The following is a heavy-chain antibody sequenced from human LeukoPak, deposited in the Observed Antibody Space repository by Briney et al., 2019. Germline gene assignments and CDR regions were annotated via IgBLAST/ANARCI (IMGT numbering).Heavy chain of an antibody. Sequence: SGGSLRLSCAASGFTFSTYWMHWVRQVPGKGLVWVSRINIDGSGTAYADSVKGRFTISRDNAKNSLYLQMNSLRAEDTAVYYCANSDYWGQGTLVTVSS. D-gene: IGHD1-7*01. V-gene: IGHV3-74*01. CDR1: GFTFSTYW. J-gene: IGHJ4*02. CDR2: INIDGSGT. CDR3: ANSDY.